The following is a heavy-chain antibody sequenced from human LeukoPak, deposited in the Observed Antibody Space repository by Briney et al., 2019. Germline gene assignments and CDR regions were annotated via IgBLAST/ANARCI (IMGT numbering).Heavy chain of an antibody. CDR2: ISGSGGST. V-gene: IGHV3-23*01. Sequence: GSLRLSCAASGFTFSSYAMSWVRQAPGKGLEWVSAISGSGGSTGYADSVKGRFTISRDNPKNTLYLQMNSLRAEDTAVYYCAKAPVGHCSGGSCYPFDYWGQGTLVTVSS. CDR1: GFTFSSYA. D-gene: IGHD2-15*01. CDR3: AKAPVGHCSGGSCYPFDY. J-gene: IGHJ4*02.